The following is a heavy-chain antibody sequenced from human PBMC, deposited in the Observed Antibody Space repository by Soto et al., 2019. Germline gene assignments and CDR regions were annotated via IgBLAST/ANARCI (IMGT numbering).Heavy chain of an antibody. V-gene: IGHV3-7*01. D-gene: IGHD6-13*01. Sequence: EVQLVESGGGLVQPGGSLRLSCAASGFTFSSYWMSWVRQAPGKGLEWVANIKQDGSEKYYVDSVKGRFTISRDNAKNSLYLQMNSLRAEDTAVYYCARVLAGIAAAAEWFDPWGQGTLVTVSS. CDR2: IKQDGSEK. J-gene: IGHJ5*02. CDR1: GFTFSSYW. CDR3: ARVLAGIAAAAEWFDP.